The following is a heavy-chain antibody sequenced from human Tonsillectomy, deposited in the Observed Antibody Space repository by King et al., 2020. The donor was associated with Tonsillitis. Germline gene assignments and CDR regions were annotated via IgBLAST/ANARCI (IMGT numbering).Heavy chain of an antibody. CDR2: IYHSGST. V-gene: IGHV4-30-4*07. D-gene: IGHD2-21*02. J-gene: IGHJ3*02. Sequence: VQLQESGPGLVKPSQTLSLTCAVSGGSISSGGYSWNWIRQPPGKRLEWIGYIYHSGSTFYNPSLKSRVTISVDTSKNQFSLKLTSLTAADTAVYYCAGEQIGDYWGGDWDAFDNLGQGTMVTVTS. CDR3: AGEQIGDYWGGDWDAFDN. CDR1: GGSISSGGYS.